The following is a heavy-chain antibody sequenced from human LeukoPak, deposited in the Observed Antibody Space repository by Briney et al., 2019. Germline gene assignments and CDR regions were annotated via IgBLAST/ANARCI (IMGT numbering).Heavy chain of an antibody. J-gene: IGHJ3*02. Sequence: ASVKVSCKASGYTFTGYDISWVRQATGHGLEWMGWMSPNSGNTGYAQKFQGRVTITRNTSISTAYMELSSLRSEDTAVYYCARSPTPIDAFDIWGQGTMVTVSS. V-gene: IGHV1-8*03. D-gene: IGHD2-15*01. CDR1: GYTFTGYD. CDR3: ARSPTPIDAFDI. CDR2: MSPNSGNT.